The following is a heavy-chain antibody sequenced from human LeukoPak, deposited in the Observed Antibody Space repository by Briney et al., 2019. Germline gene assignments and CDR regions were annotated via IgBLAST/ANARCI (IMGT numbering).Heavy chain of an antibody. D-gene: IGHD2-15*01. V-gene: IGHV1-46*01. CDR3: ARAGPYCSGGSCYSRDPYYYYYGMDV. CDR1: GYTLTSYY. Sequence: ASVKVSCKASGYTLTSYYMHWVRQAPGQGLEWMGLINPSGGSTTYAQKFQGRVTMTRDTSTSTVYMELSSLRSEDTAMYYCARAGPYCSGGSCYSRDPYYYYYGMDVWGQGTTVTVSS. CDR2: INPSGGST. J-gene: IGHJ6*02.